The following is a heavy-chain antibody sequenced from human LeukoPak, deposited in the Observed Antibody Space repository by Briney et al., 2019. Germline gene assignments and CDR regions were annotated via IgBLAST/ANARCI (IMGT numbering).Heavy chain of an antibody. CDR2: ISSSGSTI. V-gene: IGHV3-48*03. D-gene: IGHD4-17*01. J-gene: IGHJ4*02. CDR3: ARGAGRTTVTTVDY. CDR1: GFTFSSYE. Sequence: GGSLRLSCVVSGFTFSSYEMNWVRQAPGKGLEWVSYISSSGSTIYDADSARGRFTISRDNAKNSLYLQMNGLRAEDTAVYYCARGAGRTTVTTVDYWGQGTLVTVSS.